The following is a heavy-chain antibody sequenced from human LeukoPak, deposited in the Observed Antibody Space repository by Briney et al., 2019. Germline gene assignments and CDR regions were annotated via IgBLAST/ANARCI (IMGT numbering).Heavy chain of an antibody. CDR1: GFTFSIYA. D-gene: IGHD5-18*01. CDR3: ATPPNTYGYTYFDY. CDR2: ISYDGSNK. J-gene: IGHJ4*02. Sequence: GGSLRLSCAASGFTFSIYAMHWVRQAPGKGLEWAAVISYDGSNKYYADSVKGRFTISRDNSKNTLYLQMNSLTAEDPALYYCATPPNTYGYTYFDYWGQGTLVTVSS. V-gene: IGHV3-30*04.